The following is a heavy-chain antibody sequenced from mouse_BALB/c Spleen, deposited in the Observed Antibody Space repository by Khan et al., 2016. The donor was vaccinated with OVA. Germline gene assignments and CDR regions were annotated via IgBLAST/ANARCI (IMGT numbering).Heavy chain of an antibody. CDR2: ISNGGGSS. J-gene: IGHJ4*01. V-gene: IGHV5-12-2*01. CDR1: GFTFSSYT. Sequence: EVQLVESGGFLVRPGGSLTLSCAASGFTFSSYTMSWVRQTPEKRLEWVAFISNGGGSSYYPDTVKGRFTITRDNAKNTLYLQMSSLKSEDTAMYYCARPSTTEYAYVMYNWGQGTSVTGSP. D-gene: IGHD1-1*01. CDR3: ARPSTTEYAYVMYN.